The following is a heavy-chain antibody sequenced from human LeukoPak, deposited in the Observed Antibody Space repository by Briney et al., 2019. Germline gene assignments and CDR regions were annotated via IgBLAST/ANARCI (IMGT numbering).Heavy chain of an antibody. V-gene: IGHV4-4*07. CDR1: GGSISSYY. J-gene: IGHJ4*02. CDR3: AGYCSGGSCYSFDY. CDR2: IYTSGST. Sequence: SETLSLTCTVSGGSISSYYWSWTRQPAGKGLEWIGRIYTSGSTNYNPSLKSRVTMSVDTSKNQFSLKLSSVTAADTAVYYCAGYCSGGSCYSFDYWGQGTLVTVSS. D-gene: IGHD2-15*01.